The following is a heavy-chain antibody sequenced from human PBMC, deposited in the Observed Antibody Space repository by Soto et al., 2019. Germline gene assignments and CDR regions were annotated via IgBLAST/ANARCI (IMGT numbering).Heavy chain of an antibody. CDR2: ISYDGSNK. CDR1: GFTFSSYA. J-gene: IGHJ4*02. Sequence: QVQLVESGGGVVQPGRSLRLSCAASGFTFSSYAMHWVRQAPGKGLEWVAVISYDGSNKYYADSVKGRFTISRDNSKNTLYLQMNSLRAEDTAVYYCAATVVSSGWYDSDYWGQGTLVTVSS. V-gene: IGHV3-30-3*01. CDR3: AATVVSSGWYDSDY. D-gene: IGHD6-19*01.